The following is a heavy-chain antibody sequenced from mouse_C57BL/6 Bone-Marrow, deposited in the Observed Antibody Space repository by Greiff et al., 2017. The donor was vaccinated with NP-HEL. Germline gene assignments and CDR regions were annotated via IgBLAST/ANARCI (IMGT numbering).Heavy chain of an antibody. CDR3: ARDYDYTGLAY. J-gene: IGHJ3*01. CDR2: IDPSDSYT. V-gene: IGHV1-69*01. CDR1: GYTFTSYW. Sequence: VQLQQPGAELVMPGASVKLSCKASGYTFTSYWMHWVKQRPGQGLEWIGEIDPSDSYTNYNQKFKGKSTLTVDKSSSTAYMQLSSLTSEDSAVYYCARDYDYTGLAYWGQGTLVTVSA. D-gene: IGHD2-4*01.